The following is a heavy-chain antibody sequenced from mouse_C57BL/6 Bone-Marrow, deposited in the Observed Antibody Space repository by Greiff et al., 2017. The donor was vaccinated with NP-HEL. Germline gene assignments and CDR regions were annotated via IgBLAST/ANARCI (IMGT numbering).Heavy chain of an antibody. V-gene: IGHV1-64*01. Sequence: QVQLKQPGAELVKPGASVKLSCKASGYTFTSYWMHWVKQRPGQGLEWIGMIHPNSGSTNYNEKFKSKATLTVDKSSSTAYMQLSSLTSEDSAVYYCASDYDGGYAMDYWGQGTSVTVSS. CDR3: ASDYDGGYAMDY. CDR2: IHPNSGST. J-gene: IGHJ4*01. D-gene: IGHD2-4*01. CDR1: GYTFTSYW.